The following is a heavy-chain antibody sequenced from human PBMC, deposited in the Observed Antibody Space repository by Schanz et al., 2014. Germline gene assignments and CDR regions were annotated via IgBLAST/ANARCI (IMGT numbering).Heavy chain of an antibody. D-gene: IGHD2-21*01. CDR1: GYTFTSNG. Sequence: QVQLVQSGAEVKEPGASVKVSCKASGYTFTSNGITWVRQAPGQGLEWMGWIQPKSGATNYAQKFKGRVTLTSDTSTTTAYMELSSLTSDDTAVYYCARFVVVASYNWFDPWGQGTLITVSS. J-gene: IGHJ5*02. CDR3: ARFVVVASYNWFDP. V-gene: IGHV1-2*02. CDR2: IQPKSGAT.